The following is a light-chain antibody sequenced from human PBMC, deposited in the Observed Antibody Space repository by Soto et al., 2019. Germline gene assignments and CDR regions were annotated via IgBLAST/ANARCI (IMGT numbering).Light chain of an antibody. CDR3: SSYAGSNNLF. J-gene: IGLJ2*01. Sequence: QSVLTQSPSVSGAPGQRVTISCTGSSSNIGAGYDVHWYQQLPGTAPKLLIFANINRPSGVPDRFSGSKSGTSASLAITGLRAEDEADYYCSSYAGSNNLFFGGGTKLTVL. V-gene: IGLV1-40*01. CDR2: ANI. CDR1: SSNIGAGYD.